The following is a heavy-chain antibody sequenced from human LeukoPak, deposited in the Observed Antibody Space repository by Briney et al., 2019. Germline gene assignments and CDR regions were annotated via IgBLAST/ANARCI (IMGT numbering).Heavy chain of an antibody. CDR1: GYTFTSYG. V-gene: IGHV1-18*04. Sequence: ASVKVSCKASGYTFTSYGISWVRQAPGQGLEWMGWISAYNGNTNYAQKPQGRVTMTTDTSTSTAYMELRSLRSDDTAVYYCARDARGYCSSTSCPVAAFDIWGQGTMVTVSS. J-gene: IGHJ3*02. CDR2: ISAYNGNT. D-gene: IGHD2-2*01. CDR3: ARDARGYCSSTSCPVAAFDI.